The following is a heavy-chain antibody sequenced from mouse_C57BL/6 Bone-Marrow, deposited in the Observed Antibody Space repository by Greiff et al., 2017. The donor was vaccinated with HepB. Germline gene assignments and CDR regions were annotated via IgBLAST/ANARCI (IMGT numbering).Heavy chain of an antibody. Sequence: VQLKQSGGGLVKPGGSLKLSCAASGFTFSSYAMSWVRQTPEKRLEWVATISDGGSYTYYPDNVKGRFTISRDNAKNNLYLQMSHLKSEDTAMYYCAITTVVATDYYAMDYWGQGTSVTVSS. J-gene: IGHJ4*01. CDR3: AITTVVATDYYAMDY. V-gene: IGHV5-4*01. CDR2: ISDGGSYT. CDR1: GFTFSSYA. D-gene: IGHD1-1*01.